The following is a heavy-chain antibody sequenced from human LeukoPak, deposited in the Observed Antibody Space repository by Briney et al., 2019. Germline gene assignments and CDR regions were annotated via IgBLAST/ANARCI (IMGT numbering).Heavy chain of an antibody. Sequence: PGGSLRLSCAASGFTFSSYGMHWVRQAPGKGLEWVAFIRYDGSNKYYADSVKGRFTISRDNSKNTLYLQMNSLRAEDTAVYYCATYYYGSGSYFSNPWFDPWGQGTLVTVSS. V-gene: IGHV3-30*02. CDR2: IRYDGSNK. J-gene: IGHJ5*02. CDR1: GFTFSSYG. D-gene: IGHD3-10*01. CDR3: ATYYYGSGSYFSNPWFDP.